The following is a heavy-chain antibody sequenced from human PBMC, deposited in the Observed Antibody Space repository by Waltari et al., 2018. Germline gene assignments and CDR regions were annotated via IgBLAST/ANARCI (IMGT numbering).Heavy chain of an antibody. CDR2: INHRGST. V-gene: IGHV4-34*01. Sequence: QVQLQQWGAGLLKPSETLSLTCAVYGGSFSGYYWSWIRQPPGKVLEWIGEINHRGSTNYNPSLKSRVTISVDTSKNQFSLKLSSVTAADTAVYYCARTSYGRGFDYWGQGTLVTVSS. J-gene: IGHJ4*02. CDR3: ARTSYGRGFDY. D-gene: IGHD5-18*01. CDR1: GGSFSGYY.